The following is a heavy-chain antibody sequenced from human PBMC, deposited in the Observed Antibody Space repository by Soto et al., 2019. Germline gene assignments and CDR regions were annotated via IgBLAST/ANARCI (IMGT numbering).Heavy chain of an antibody. CDR2: ISGSGGST. V-gene: IGHV3-23*01. D-gene: IGHD2-15*01. Sequence: EVQLLESGGGLVQPGGSLRLSCAASGFTFSSYAMSWVRQAPGKGLEWVSAISGSGGSTYYADSVKGRFTISRDNSKNXLXXQMNSLRAEDTAVYYCSSDSKVVIIHINYYYGMDVWGQGATVTVSS. CDR1: GFTFSSYA. CDR3: SSDSKVVIIHINYYYGMDV. J-gene: IGHJ6*02.